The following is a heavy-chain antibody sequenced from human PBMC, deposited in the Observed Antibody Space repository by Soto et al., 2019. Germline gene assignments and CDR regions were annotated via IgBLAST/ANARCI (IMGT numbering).Heavy chain of an antibody. CDR2: ISAYNGNT. V-gene: IGHV1-18*01. CDR1: GYTFTTYG. J-gene: IGHJ5*02. CDR3: ARDYYGSGRLNAHNWFDP. Sequence: ASVKVSCKASGYTFTTYGISWVRQAPGQGLERMGWISAYNGNTNYAQKFQGRVTMTTDTSTTTAYMELRSLRSDDTAVYYCARDYYGSGRLNAHNWFDPWGQGTLVTVSS. D-gene: IGHD3-10*01.